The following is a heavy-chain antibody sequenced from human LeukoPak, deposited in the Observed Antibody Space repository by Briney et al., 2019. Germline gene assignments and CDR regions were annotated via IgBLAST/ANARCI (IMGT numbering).Heavy chain of an antibody. V-gene: IGHV3-48*01. CDR3: AREVGAYYFDY. CDR1: GFTFSSYS. D-gene: IGHD1-26*01. J-gene: IGHJ4*02. CDR2: ISSSSSTI. Sequence: GGSLRLSCAASGFTFSSYSTNWVRQAPGKGLEWVSYISSSSSTIYYADSVKGRFTISRDNAKNSLYLQMNSLRAEDTAMYYCAREVGAYYFDYWGQGTLVTVSS.